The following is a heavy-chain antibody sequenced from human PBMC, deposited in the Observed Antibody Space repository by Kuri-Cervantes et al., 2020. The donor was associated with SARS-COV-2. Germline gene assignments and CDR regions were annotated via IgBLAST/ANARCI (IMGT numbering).Heavy chain of an antibody. Sequence: GSLRLSCTVSGYSISSGYYWGWIRQPPGKGLEWIGYIYHSGSTYYNPSLKSRVTISVDRSKNQFSLKLSSVTAADTAVYYCARDGVGIVVVSPFDYWGQGTLVTVSS. CDR1: GYSISSGYY. CDR3: ARDGVGIVVVSPFDY. V-gene: IGHV4-38-2*02. D-gene: IGHD3-22*01. J-gene: IGHJ4*02. CDR2: IYHSGST.